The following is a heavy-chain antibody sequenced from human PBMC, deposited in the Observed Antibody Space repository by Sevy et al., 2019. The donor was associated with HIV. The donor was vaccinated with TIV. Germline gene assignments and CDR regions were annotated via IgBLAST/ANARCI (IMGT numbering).Heavy chain of an antibody. D-gene: IGHD5-12*01. CDR2: ISSRSSYI. CDR3: ARYWLHSLDY. Sequence: GESLKISCGASGFTFSNYNMNWVRQAPGKGLEWVSSISSRSSYINNADSVKGRFTISRDNAKNSLYLQMNSLRAEDKAVYYCARYWLHSLDYWGQGTLVTVSS. J-gene: IGHJ4*02. V-gene: IGHV3-21*01. CDR1: GFTFSNYN.